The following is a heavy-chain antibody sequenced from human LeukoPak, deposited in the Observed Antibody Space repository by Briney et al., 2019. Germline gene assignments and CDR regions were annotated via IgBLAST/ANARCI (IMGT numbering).Heavy chain of an antibody. CDR2: ISANNTYR. D-gene: IGHD4-17*01. J-gene: IGHJ4*02. CDR1: GYAFMGHG. CDR3: ARDPFDGDYGSWFDY. Sequence: ASVKVSCKASGYAFMGHGIHWVRQAPRQGLEWMGWISANNTYRRYAQKFQGRVTMTRDTSTRTVYMELRSLRSDDTAEYFCARDPFDGDYGSWFDYWGQGTLVTVSS. V-gene: IGHV1-18*01.